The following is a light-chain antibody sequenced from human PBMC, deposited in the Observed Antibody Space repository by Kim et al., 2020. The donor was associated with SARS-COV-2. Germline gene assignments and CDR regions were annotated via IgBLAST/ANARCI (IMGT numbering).Light chain of an antibody. V-gene: IGKV3-11*01. J-gene: IGKJ5*01. CDR3: WPRGS. Sequence: SWSPGARTALSCGTSQGVGRYLAWYQQEPGHAPWLLISGASKGAASIPARFSGSGSGTDFTLTISRLEPGDSGEYFCWPRGSFGQGTRLEIK. CDR1: QGVGRY. CDR2: GAS.